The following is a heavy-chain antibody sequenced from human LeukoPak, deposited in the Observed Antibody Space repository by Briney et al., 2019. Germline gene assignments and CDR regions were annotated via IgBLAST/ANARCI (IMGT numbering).Heavy chain of an antibody. CDR3: ASTAAAGPSAYYYYYYGMDV. CDR2: IYYSGST. CDR1: GGSISSGGYY. Sequence: ETSETLSLTCTVSGGSISSGGYYWSWIRQHPGKGLEWIGYIYYSGSTYYNPSLKSRVTISVDTSKNQFSLKLSSVAAADTAVYYCASTAAAGPSAYYYYYYGMDVWGQGTTVTVSS. J-gene: IGHJ6*02. V-gene: IGHV4-31*03. D-gene: IGHD6-13*01.